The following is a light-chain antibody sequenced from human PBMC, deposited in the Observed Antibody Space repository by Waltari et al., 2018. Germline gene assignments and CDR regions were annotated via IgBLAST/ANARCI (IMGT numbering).Light chain of an antibody. V-gene: IGLV10-54*04. CDR2: RNT. J-gene: IGLJ3*02. CDR3: SAWDGSLNTWL. CDR1: SKNVGDEG. Sequence: QAGLTQPPPVSKGLRQTATLTCSGNSKNVGDEGAYWLQQHQGHPPKVLSYRNTHRPSGVSERFSASRSGNTASLTISGLQPEDEADYYCSAWDGSLNTWLFGGGTKLTVL.